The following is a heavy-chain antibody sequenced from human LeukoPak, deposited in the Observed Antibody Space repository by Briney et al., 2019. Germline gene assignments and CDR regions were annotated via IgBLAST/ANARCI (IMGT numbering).Heavy chain of an antibody. V-gene: IGHV3-13*04. J-gene: IGHJ3*02. CDR2: IGTAGDT. CDR1: GFTSSSYD. Sequence: GGSLRLSCAVSGFTSSSYDMHWVRQGTGKGLEWVSAIGTAGDTYYPGSVKGRFTTSRENAKNSLYLQMNSLRVGDTAVYYCARGRGWGTFDIWGQGTMVTVSS. CDR3: ARGRGWGTFDI. D-gene: IGHD3-10*01.